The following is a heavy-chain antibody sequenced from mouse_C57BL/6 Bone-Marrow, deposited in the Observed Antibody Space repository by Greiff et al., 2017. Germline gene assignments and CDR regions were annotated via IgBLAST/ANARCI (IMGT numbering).Heavy chain of an antibody. J-gene: IGHJ1*03. Sequence: QVQLQQPGAELVKPGASVKLSCKASGYTFTSYWMQWVKQRPGQGLEWIGEIDPSDSYTNYNQKFKGKATLTVDTSSSTAYMQLSSLTSEDSAVYYCAKRGGGLRRDWYFDAWGTGTTVTVSS. D-gene: IGHD2-12*01. V-gene: IGHV1-50*01. CDR1: GYTFTSYW. CDR3: AKRGGGLRRDWYFDA. CDR2: IDPSDSYT.